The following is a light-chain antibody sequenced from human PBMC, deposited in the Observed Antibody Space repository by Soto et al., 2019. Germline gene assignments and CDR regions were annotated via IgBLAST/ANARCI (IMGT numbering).Light chain of an antibody. CDR1: SSDVGAYNY. CDR3: GSYTTSATHV. V-gene: IGLV2-14*01. J-gene: IGLJ3*02. CDR2: EVS. Sequence: QSALTQPASVSGSPGQSITISCTGTSSDVGAYNYVSWYQQHPGKAPKLMLYEVSNRPSGVSNRFSGSKSGNTASLTISGLQAEDKADYYCGSYTTSATHVFGGGTKLTVL.